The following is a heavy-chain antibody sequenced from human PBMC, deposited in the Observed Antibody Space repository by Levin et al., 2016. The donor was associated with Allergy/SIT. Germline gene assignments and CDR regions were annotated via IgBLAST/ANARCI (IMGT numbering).Heavy chain of an antibody. CDR3: ARDPIDGYGHFEY. J-gene: IGHJ4*02. V-gene: IGHV3-11*06. CDR1: GFSFSDSY. Sequence: GESLKISCAATGFSFSDSYMAWIRQAPGKGLEWLAYIGTSPDDTYLADSVKGRFAISRDNGKDSLFLQMSSLRAEDTAVYYCARDPIDGYGHFEYWGQGTPVTVS. D-gene: IGHD5-18*01. CDR2: IGTSPDDT.